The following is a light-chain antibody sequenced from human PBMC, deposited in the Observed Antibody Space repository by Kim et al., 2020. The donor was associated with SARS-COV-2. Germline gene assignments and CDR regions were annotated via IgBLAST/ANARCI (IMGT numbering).Light chain of an antibody. CDR3: TSYSGSDPWV. V-gene: IGLV2-14*03. J-gene: IGLJ3*02. CDR2: DVT. Sequence: GQSITISCTASSSAIGGYNFVSWFHQRPGKAPNLLIYDVTKWPSGISPRFSGSKSGNTASLTISGLQAEDEADYSCTSYSGSDPWVFGGGTQLTVL. CDR1: SSAIGGYNF.